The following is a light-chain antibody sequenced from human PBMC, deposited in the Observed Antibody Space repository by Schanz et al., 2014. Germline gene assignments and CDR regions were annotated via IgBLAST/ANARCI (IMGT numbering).Light chain of an antibody. CDR3: CSYAGSYTVV. J-gene: IGLJ2*01. CDR1: SSDVGGYNY. V-gene: IGLV2-11*01. CDR2: DVS. Sequence: QSALTQPASVSGSPGQSITISCTGTSSDVGGYNYVSWYQQHPGKAPQLMIYDVSNRPSGVPDRFSGSKSGNTASLTISGLQAEDEADYYCCSYAGSYTVVFGGGTKLTVL.